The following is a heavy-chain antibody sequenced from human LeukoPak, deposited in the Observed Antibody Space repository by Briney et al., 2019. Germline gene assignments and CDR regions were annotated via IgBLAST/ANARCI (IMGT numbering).Heavy chain of an antibody. V-gene: IGHV1-18*04. D-gene: IGHD3-10*01. CDR2: ISAYNGNT. CDR3: AKKATPNSGSYFN. Sequence: GASVKVSCKASGYTFATYGISWVRQAPGQGLEWMGWISAYNGNTNYAQKLQGRVTMTTDTSTSTAYMELRSLRSDDTAVYYCAKKATPNSGSYFNWGQGTLVTVSS. CDR1: GYTFATYG. J-gene: IGHJ4*02.